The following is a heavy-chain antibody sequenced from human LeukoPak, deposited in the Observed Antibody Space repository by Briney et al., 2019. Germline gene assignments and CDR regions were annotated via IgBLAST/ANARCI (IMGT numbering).Heavy chain of an antibody. CDR3: ARGLGVVSAMDFDY. V-gene: IGHV1-18*01. D-gene: IGHD2-21*01. CDR1: GYTFTSYG. Sequence: ASVKVSCKAPGYTFTSYGISWVRQAPGQGLEWMGWISAYNGNTNYAQKLQGRVTMTTDTSTSTAYMELRSLRSDDTAVYYCARGLGVVSAMDFDYWGQGTLVTVSS. J-gene: IGHJ4*02. CDR2: ISAYNGNT.